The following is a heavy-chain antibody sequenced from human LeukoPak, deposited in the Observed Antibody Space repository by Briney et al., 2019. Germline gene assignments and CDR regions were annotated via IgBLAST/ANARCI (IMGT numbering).Heavy chain of an antibody. CDR3: ARLRWGSRTPSDFDY. CDR2: IYYSGST. Sequence: SETLSLTCTVSGGSISSSSYYWGWIRQPPGKGLEWIGSIYYSGSTYYNPSLKSRVTISVDTSKNQFSLKLSSVTAADTAVYYCARLRWGSRTPSDFDYWGQGTLVTVSS. V-gene: IGHV4-39*01. D-gene: IGHD5-24*01. CDR1: GGSISSSSYY. J-gene: IGHJ4*02.